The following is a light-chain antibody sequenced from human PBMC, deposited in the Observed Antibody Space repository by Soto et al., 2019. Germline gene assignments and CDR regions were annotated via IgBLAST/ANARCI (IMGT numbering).Light chain of an antibody. CDR1: SSDVGGYNF. V-gene: IGLV2-8*01. J-gene: IGLJ2*01. CDR2: EVS. Sequence: QSALTQPPSASGSPGQSVTISCTETSSDVGGYNFVSWYQQHPGKAPKLMIYEVSKRPSGVPDRFSGSKSGNTASLTVSGLQADDEADYYCTSYAGSNSPVVFGGGTKLTVL. CDR3: TSYAGSNSPVV.